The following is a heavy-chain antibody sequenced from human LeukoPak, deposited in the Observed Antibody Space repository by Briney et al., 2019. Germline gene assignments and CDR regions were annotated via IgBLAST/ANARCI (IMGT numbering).Heavy chain of an antibody. V-gene: IGHV3-23*01. CDR3: AKEGLRYFDWLLYPYYFDY. J-gene: IGHJ4*02. CDR1: GFTFSSYA. Sequence: PGGSLRLSCAASGFTFSSYAMSWVRQAPGKGLEWVSAISGSGGSTYYADSVKGRFTISRDNSKNTLYLQMNSLRAEDTAVYYCAKEGLRYFDWLLYPYYFDYWGQGTLVTVSS. CDR2: ISGSGGST. D-gene: IGHD3-9*01.